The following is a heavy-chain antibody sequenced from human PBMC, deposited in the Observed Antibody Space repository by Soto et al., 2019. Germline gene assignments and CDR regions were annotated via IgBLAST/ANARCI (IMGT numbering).Heavy chain of an antibody. CDR2: IYYSGST. D-gene: IGHD1-1*01. CDR1: GGSMSSYC. V-gene: IGHV4-59*08. J-gene: IGHJ6*02. Sequence: SETLSLTCTVSGGSMSSYCWSWIRQPPGKGLEWIGYIYYSGSTNYNPSLKSRVTMSVDTPKNQFSLKLSSVTAADTAMYFCTRQMIQPQMRYNMDVWGQGTTVTVSS. CDR3: TRQMIQPQMRYNMDV.